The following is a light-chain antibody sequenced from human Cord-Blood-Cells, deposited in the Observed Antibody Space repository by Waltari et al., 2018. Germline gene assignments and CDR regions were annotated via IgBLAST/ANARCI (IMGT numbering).Light chain of an antibody. J-gene: IGKJ3*01. V-gene: IGKV1-33*01. CDR2: DAS. CDR3: QQYDNLPFT. Sequence: DIQMNQSTSSLSASVGDRVTITCQASQDISNYLNWYQQKPGKAPKLLIYDASNLETGVPSRFSGSGSGTDFTFTISSLQPEDIATYYCQQYDNLPFTFGPGTKVDIK. CDR1: QDISNY.